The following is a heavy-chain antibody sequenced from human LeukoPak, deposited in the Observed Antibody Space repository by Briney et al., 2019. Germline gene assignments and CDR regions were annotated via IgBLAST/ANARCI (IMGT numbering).Heavy chain of an antibody. CDR2: ISASGSTV. Sequence: GGSLGPSCAASGFIFSDYYMSWVRQAPGKGLEWVSYISASGSTVNYADSVKGRFTISRDNAKRSLYLQMNNLTAEDTAVYYCARDGCSSTSCFDYWGQGTLVIVSS. CDR1: GFIFSDYY. D-gene: IGHD2-2*01. CDR3: ARDGCSSTSCFDY. J-gene: IGHJ4*02. V-gene: IGHV3-11*04.